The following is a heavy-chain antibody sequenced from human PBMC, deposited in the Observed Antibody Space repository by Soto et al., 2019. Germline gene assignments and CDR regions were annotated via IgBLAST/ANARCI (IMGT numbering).Heavy chain of an antibody. CDR3: ARFYYYYGMDV. CDR1: GGSISSGGYY. CDR2: IYYSGST. Sequence: ASETQSLTCTVAGGSISSGGYYWSWIRKHPGKDLEWIGYIYYSGSTYYNPSLKRRVTISVDTSKNQFSLKLSSVTAADTAVYYCARFYYYYGMDVWGQGTTVTVSS. J-gene: IGHJ6*02. V-gene: IGHV4-31*03.